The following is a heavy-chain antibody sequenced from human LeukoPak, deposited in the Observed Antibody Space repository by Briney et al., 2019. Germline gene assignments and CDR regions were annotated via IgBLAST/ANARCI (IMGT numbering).Heavy chain of an antibody. CDR3: ARHGFGYSSGWYSTSVETDAFDI. J-gene: IGHJ3*02. D-gene: IGHD6-19*01. Sequence: PGGSLRLSCAASGFTFSDYYMSWIRQAPGKGLEWVSYISSSGSTIYYADSVKGRFTISRDNAKNSLYLQMNSLRAEDTAVYYCARHGFGYSSGWYSTSVETDAFDIWGQGTMVTVSS. CDR2: ISSSGSTI. V-gene: IGHV3-11*04. CDR1: GFTFSDYY.